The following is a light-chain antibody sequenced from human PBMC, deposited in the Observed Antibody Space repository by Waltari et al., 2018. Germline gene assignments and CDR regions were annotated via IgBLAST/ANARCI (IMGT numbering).Light chain of an antibody. CDR2: EVN. CDR3: TSYAGINNLV. CDR1: SNDFAGYNV. J-gene: IGLJ1*01. V-gene: IGLV2-8*02. Sequence: QSALIHPPSVSTSPGQSVTISCTGSSNDFAGYNVVSWYQQYPGKVPRLLIYEVNKRPSGVPDRFSGSKSGNTASLTVSGLQAEDEATYYCTSYAGINNLVFGTGTKVTVL.